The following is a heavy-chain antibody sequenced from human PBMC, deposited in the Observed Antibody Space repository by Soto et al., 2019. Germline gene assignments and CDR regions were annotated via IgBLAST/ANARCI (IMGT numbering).Heavy chain of an antibody. Sequence: GGSLRLSCAASGFTFSIYAMSWVRQAPGKGLEWVSAISGSGGSTYYADSVKGRFTISRDNSKNTLYLQMNSLRDEDTDVYYCATAKEVYYFDHWGQGTLVTVSS. V-gene: IGHV3-23*01. CDR2: ISGSGGST. D-gene: IGHD2-8*01. CDR3: ATAKEVYYFDH. CDR1: GFTFSIYA. J-gene: IGHJ4*02.